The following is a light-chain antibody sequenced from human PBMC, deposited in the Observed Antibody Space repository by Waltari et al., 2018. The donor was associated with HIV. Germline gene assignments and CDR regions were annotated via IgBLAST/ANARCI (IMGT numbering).Light chain of an antibody. V-gene: IGKV3-20*01. J-gene: IGKJ2*01. CDR1: QSVHSRY. CDR2: GAS. CDR3: QQSGSSPYT. Sequence: EIVLTQSPGPLSLSPGERATLSCRASQSVHSRYLAWYQQKLGQAPRLLIYGASTRATGIPDRFSGSGSGTDFTLTISRLEPEDFAVYYCQQSGSSPYTFGPGTKLDIK.